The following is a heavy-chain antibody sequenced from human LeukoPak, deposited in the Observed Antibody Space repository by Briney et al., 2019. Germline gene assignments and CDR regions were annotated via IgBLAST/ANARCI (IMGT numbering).Heavy chain of an antibody. Sequence: GGSVRLSCAASGFTFSSYWMHWVRQAPGKGLVWVSRVDHGGSGTVYADSVKGRFTISRNNAKNTLYLQMNSLRAEDTAVYYCVREVSGDPWHNWFDPWGQGTLVTVSS. J-gene: IGHJ5*02. CDR2: VDHGGSGT. CDR3: VREVSGDPWHNWFDP. D-gene: IGHD4-17*01. CDR1: GFTFSSYW. V-gene: IGHV3-74*03.